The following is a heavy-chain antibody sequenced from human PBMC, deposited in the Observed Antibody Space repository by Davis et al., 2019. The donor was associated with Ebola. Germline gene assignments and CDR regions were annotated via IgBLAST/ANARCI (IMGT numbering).Heavy chain of an antibody. V-gene: IGHV3-48*03. J-gene: IGHJ5*02. CDR3: ARLDYGDYPFNWFDP. D-gene: IGHD4-17*01. Sequence: GRFRISRDNAKNSLNLQMNSLRAEDTAVYYCARLDYGDYPFNWFDPWGQGTLVTASS.